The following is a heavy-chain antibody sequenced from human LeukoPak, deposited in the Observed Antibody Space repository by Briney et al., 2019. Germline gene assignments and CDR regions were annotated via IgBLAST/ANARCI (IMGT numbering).Heavy chain of an antibody. CDR1: GFALRSYG. D-gene: IGHD3-3*01. CDR2: IRYDGSAR. V-gene: IGHV3-30*02. Sequence: GGSLRLSCAASGFALRSYGMHWVRQAPGKGLEWVAFIRYDGSARYYGDSVKGRFTISRDISSSTLYLQMNNLRGGDTAVYYCARATGTFSEWSLDYWGQGTLVTASS. J-gene: IGHJ4*02. CDR3: ARATGTFSEWSLDY.